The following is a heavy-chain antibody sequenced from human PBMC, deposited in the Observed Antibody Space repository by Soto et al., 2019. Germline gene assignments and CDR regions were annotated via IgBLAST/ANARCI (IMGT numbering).Heavy chain of an antibody. CDR3: ARGSYEQQLGYGY. D-gene: IGHD6-13*01. Sequence: QVQLQESGPGLVKPSQTLSLTCTVSGGSISSGGYYWSWIRQHPGKGLEWIGYIYYSGSTYYNPSLKSRVTISVDTSKTHFSLKLSSVTAAYPAVYYCARGSYEQQLGYGYWGQGTLVTVSS. V-gene: IGHV4-31*03. J-gene: IGHJ4*02. CDR2: IYYSGST. CDR1: GGSISSGGYY.